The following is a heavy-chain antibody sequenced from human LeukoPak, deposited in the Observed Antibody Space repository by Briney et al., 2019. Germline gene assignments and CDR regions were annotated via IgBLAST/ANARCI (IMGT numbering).Heavy chain of an antibody. CDR3: ARDRAMVRGVMNDFDY. CDR2: ISSSSSYI. V-gene: IGHV3-11*06. Sequence: GGSLRLSCAASGFSFSDHYMSWIRQAPGKGLEWVSSISSSSSYIYYADSVKGRFTISRDNAKNSLYLQMNSLRAEDTDVYYCARDRAMVRGVMNDFDYWGQGTLVTVSS. D-gene: IGHD3-10*01. CDR1: GFSFSDHY. J-gene: IGHJ4*02.